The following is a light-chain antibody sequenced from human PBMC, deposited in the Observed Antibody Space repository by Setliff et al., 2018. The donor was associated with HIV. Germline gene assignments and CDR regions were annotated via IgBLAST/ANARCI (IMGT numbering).Light chain of an antibody. CDR2: YDS. J-gene: IGLJ2*01. CDR3: QVWDTGRDQRGL. CDR1: NIGSKN. Sequence: SYELTQPPSVSVAPGKTARITCEGDNIGSKNVHWYQQKPGQAPLVVIYYDSDRPSGIPERFSGSNSGNTATLTISRVEAGDEADFYCQVWDTGRDQRGLFGEGTKVTV. V-gene: IGLV3-21*04.